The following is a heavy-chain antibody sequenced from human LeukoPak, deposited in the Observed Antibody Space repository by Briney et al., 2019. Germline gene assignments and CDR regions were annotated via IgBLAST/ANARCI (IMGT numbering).Heavy chain of an antibody. CDR3: ARVDDYGYYYFDY. D-gene: IGHD4-17*01. CDR2: IYHSGST. Sequence: GSLRLSCAASGFTFSSYAMHWVRQPPGKGLEWIGEIYHSGSTNYNPSLKSRVTISVDKSKNQFSLKLSSVTAADTAVYYCARVDDYGYYYFDYWGQGTLVTVSS. V-gene: IGHV4-4*02. CDR1: GFTFSSYA. J-gene: IGHJ4*02.